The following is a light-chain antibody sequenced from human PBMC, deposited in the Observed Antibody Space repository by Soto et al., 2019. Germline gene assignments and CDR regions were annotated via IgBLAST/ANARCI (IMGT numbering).Light chain of an antibody. CDR1: SSDVGSYNL. J-gene: IGLJ2*01. V-gene: IGLV2-23*01. CDR2: EGS. Sequence: QSALTQPASVSGSPGQSITISCTGTSSDVGSYNLVSWYQQHPGKAPKLIIYEGSKRPSGVSNRFSGSKSGNTASLTISGLQAEDEADYYCCSYVGSSTDLVFGGGTKLTVL. CDR3: CSYVGSSTDLV.